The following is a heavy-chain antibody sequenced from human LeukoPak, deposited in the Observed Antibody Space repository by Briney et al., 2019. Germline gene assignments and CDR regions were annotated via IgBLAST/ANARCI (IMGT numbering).Heavy chain of an antibody. V-gene: IGHV3-15*01. CDR1: GFSFTNAR. D-gene: IGHD2-21*01. CDR2: IKRTTNSGTT. J-gene: IGHJ4*02. CDR3: TTVFFGDTQYRFDY. Sequence: GESLRLSCAASGFSFTNARMSWVRQAPGKGLEWIGRIKRTTNSGTTDYAAPVKGRFTISRDDSKNTVYLQMNSLKTEDTALYYCTTVFFGDTQYRFDYWGQGALVTVSS.